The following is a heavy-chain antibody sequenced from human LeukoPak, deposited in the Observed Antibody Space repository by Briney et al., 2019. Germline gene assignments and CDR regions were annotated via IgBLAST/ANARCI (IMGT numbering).Heavy chain of an antibody. V-gene: IGHV3-23*01. CDR1: GFTFSSYA. CDR3: AKGRREQWLVPLDY. CDR2: ISGSGGRA. D-gene: IGHD6-19*01. Sequence: GASLRLSCAASGFTFSSYAMSWVRQDPGKGLEWVSAISGSGGRAYYADPVKGRFTISRDNSKNTLYLQMNSLRAEDTAVYYCAKGRREQWLVPLDYWGQGTLVTVSS. J-gene: IGHJ4*02.